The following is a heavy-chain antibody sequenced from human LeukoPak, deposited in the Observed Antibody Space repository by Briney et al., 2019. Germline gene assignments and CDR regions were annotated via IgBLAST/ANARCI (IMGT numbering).Heavy chain of an antibody. CDR3: AREGLTVTKYYYYYMDV. CDR2: MNPNSGNT. CDR1: GYTFTSYD. Sequence: ASVKVSCKASGYTFTSYDINWVRQATGQGLEWMGWMNPNSGNTGYAQKFQGRVTMTRNTSISTAYMELSSLRSDDTAVYYCAREGLTVTKYYYYYMDVWGKGTTVTVSS. V-gene: IGHV1-8*01. D-gene: IGHD4-17*01. J-gene: IGHJ6*03.